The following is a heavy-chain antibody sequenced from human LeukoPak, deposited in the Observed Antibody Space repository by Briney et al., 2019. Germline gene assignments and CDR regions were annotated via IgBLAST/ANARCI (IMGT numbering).Heavy chain of an antibody. J-gene: IGHJ6*03. Sequence: SVTLSFTCTVSAGSISSSSYYWGWIRQPPGKRLEWMGSIYYSGCTYYNPSLKSRVTISVDTSKNQFSLKLSSVTAADTAVYYCARKLLEEQWLAFYYYMDVWGKGTTVTVSS. D-gene: IGHD6-19*01. V-gene: IGHV4-39*01. CDR2: IYYSGCT. CDR1: AGSISSSSYY. CDR3: ARKLLEEQWLAFYYYMDV.